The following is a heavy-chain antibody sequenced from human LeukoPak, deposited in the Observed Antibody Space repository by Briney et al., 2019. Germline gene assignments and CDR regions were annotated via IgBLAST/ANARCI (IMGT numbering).Heavy chain of an antibody. CDR2: INPNSGGT. Sequence: GASVKVSCKTSGYSFTDYYMHWVRQAPGQGLDWMGWINPNSGGTSSAQKFQGRVTMTRDTSISTVYMEVSWLTSDDTAIYYCARADRLHGGPYLIGPWGQGTLVTVSS. V-gene: IGHV1-2*02. D-gene: IGHD2-21*01. CDR1: GYSFTDYY. J-gene: IGHJ5*02. CDR3: ARADRLHGGPYLIGP.